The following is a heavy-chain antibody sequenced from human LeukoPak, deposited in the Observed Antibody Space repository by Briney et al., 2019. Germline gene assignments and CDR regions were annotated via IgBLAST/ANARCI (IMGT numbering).Heavy chain of an antibody. Sequence: SETLSLTCAVYGGSFSGYYWSWIRQPPGKGLEWIGEINHSGSTNYNPSLKSRVTISVDTSKNQFSLKLSSVTAADTAVYYCARGGGIQLWYPFDYWGQGTLVTVSS. CDR3: ARGGGIQLWYPFDY. V-gene: IGHV4-34*01. J-gene: IGHJ4*02. CDR1: GGSFSGYY. D-gene: IGHD5-18*01. CDR2: INHSGST.